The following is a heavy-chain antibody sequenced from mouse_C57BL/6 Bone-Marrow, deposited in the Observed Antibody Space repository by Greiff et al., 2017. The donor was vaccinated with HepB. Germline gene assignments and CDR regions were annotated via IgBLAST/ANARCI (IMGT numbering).Heavy chain of an antibody. J-gene: IGHJ3*01. Sequence: EVKLMESGPGLVKPSQSLSLTCSVTGYSITSGYYWNWIRQFPGNKLEWMGYISYDGSNNYNPSLKNRISITRDTSKNQFFLKLNSVTTEDTATYYGARGVYSFAYWGQGTLVTVSA. D-gene: IGHD1-1*01. CDR3: ARGVYSFAY. V-gene: IGHV3-6*01. CDR1: GYSITSGYY. CDR2: ISYDGSN.